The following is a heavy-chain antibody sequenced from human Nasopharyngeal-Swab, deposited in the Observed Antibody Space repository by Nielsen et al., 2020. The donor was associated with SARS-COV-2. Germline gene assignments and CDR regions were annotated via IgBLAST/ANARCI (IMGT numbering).Heavy chain of an antibody. J-gene: IGHJ4*02. Sequence: SETLSLTCADYGGSFSGYYWSWIRQPPGKGLEWIGEINHSGSTNYNPSLKSRVTISVDTSKNQFSLKLSSVTAADTAVYYCARRGWFGEFGFDYWGQGTLVTVSS. CDR1: GGSFSGYY. D-gene: IGHD3-10*01. CDR2: INHSGST. CDR3: ARRGWFGEFGFDY. V-gene: IGHV4-34*01.